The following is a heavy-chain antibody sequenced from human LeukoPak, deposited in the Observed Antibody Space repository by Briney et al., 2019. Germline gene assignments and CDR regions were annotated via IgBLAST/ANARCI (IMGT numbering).Heavy chain of an antibody. Sequence: GGSLRLSCAASGFSFSSYSMNWVRQAPGKGLEWVSSIISSGTYIYYADSVKGRFTISRDNARNSLSLQMNSLRAEDTAVYFCARDGDILTGYYFDYWGQGTLVTVSS. V-gene: IGHV3-21*01. CDR1: GFSFSSYS. J-gene: IGHJ4*02. CDR2: IISSGTYI. D-gene: IGHD3-9*01. CDR3: ARDGDILTGYYFDY.